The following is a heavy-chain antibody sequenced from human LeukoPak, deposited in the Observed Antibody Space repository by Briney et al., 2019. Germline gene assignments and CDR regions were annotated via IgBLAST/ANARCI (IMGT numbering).Heavy chain of an antibody. CDR2: IIPIFGTA. V-gene: IGHV1-69*13. CDR3: ASRFDYYGSSGYYDAFDI. CDR1: GGTFSSYA. D-gene: IGHD3-22*01. Sequence: SVKVSCKASGGTFSSYAISWVRQAPGQGLEWMGGIIPIFGTANYAQKFQGRVTITADESTSTAYMELSSLRSEDTAVYYCASRFDYYGSSGYYDAFDIWGQGTMVTVSS. J-gene: IGHJ3*02.